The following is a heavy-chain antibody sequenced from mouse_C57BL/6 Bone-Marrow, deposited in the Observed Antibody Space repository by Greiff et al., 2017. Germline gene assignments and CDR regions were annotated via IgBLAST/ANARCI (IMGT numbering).Heavy chain of an antibody. D-gene: IGHD3-2*02. CDR2: IYPRSGNT. CDR1: GYTFTSYG. Sequence: QVQLQQSGAELARPGASVKLSCKASGYTFTSYGISWVKQRTGQGLEWIGEIYPRSGNTYYNEKFKGKATLTADKSSSTAYMELRSLTSEDSAVXFCGRVGQLRLQCWFAYWGQGTLVTVSA. CDR3: GRVGQLRLQCWFAY. J-gene: IGHJ3*01. V-gene: IGHV1-81*01.